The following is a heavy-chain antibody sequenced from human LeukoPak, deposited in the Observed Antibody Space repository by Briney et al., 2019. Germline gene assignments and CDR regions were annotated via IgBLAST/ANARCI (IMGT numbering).Heavy chain of an antibody. J-gene: IGHJ3*02. V-gene: IGHV3-7*03. D-gene: IGHD1-14*01. Sequence: PGGSLRLFCAASGFTFSAYWMSWVRQAPRKGLEWVANIKEDGSEKYYVDSVKGRFTISRDNAENSLFLQMSSLRVEDTAIYYCARLPTGPVREAFDIWGQGTTVTVSS. CDR3: ARLPTGPVREAFDI. CDR2: IKEDGSEK. CDR1: GFTFSAYW.